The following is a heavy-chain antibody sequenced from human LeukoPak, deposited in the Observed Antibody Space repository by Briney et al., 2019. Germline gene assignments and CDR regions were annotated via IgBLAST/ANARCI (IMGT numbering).Heavy chain of an antibody. CDR2: INAGNGNT. CDR1: GYTFTSYA. Sequence: GASVKVSCKASGYTFTSYAMHWVRQAPGLRFEWMGWINAGNGNTKYSQKFQGRVTITRDTSASTAYMELSSLRSEDTAVYYCARVTPSGWPPRGYFDYWGQGTLVTVSS. D-gene: IGHD6-19*01. J-gene: IGHJ4*02. V-gene: IGHV1-3*01. CDR3: ARVTPSGWPPRGYFDY.